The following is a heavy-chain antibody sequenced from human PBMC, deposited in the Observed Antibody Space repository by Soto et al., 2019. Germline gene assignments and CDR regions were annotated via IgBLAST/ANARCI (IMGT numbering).Heavy chain of an antibody. Sequence: SETLSLTCTVSGGSISSYYWSWIRQPPGKGLEWIGYIYYSGSTNYNPSLKSRVTISVDTSKNQFSLKLSSVTAADTAVYYCARGSTAMVRNFDYWGQGTLVTVSS. J-gene: IGHJ4*02. CDR1: GGSISSYY. D-gene: IGHD5-18*01. CDR3: ARGSTAMVRNFDY. CDR2: IYYSGST. V-gene: IGHV4-59*01.